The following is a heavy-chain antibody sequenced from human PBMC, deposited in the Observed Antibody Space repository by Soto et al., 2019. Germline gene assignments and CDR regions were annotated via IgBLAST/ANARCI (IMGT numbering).Heavy chain of an antibody. CDR2: IDPSDSYT. V-gene: IGHV5-10-1*01. CDR3: SGARYSYGSGSYYNPSYFDV. J-gene: IGHJ2*01. CDR1: GYSFTSYW. Sequence: EVQLVQSGAEVKKPGESLRISCKGSGYSFTSYWISWVRQMPGKGLEWMGRIDPSDSYTNYSPSFQGHVTISADKSISTAYLQWSSLKASDTAMYYCSGARYSYGSGSYYNPSYFDVWGRATLFTVSS. D-gene: IGHD3-10*01.